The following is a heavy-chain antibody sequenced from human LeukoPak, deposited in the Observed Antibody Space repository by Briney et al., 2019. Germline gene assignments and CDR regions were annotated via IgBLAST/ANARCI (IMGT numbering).Heavy chain of an antibody. CDR2: ISTSGSTI. Sequence: PGGSLRLSCAASGFSFRNHEMNWVRQAPGKGLEWVSYISTSGSTICYADSVKGRFTISRDNSKNTLYLRMNSLRAEDTAVYYCAKDAPGYSSGWFWVDYWGQGTLVTVSS. CDR3: AKDAPGYSSGWFWVDY. CDR1: GFSFRNHE. D-gene: IGHD6-19*01. V-gene: IGHV3-48*03. J-gene: IGHJ4*02.